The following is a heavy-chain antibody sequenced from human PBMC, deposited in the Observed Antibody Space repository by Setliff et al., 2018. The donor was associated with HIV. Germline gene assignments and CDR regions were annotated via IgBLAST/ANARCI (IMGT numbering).Heavy chain of an antibody. CDR1: GFTFSRYE. CDR2: ISSSGGTI. CDR3: ARDSSSWYEFYFDC. Sequence: EGSLRLSCAASGFTFSRYEMNWVRQAPGKGLEWVSYISSSGGTIYYADSVKGRFTISRDNAKNSLYLQMNSLRAEDTAVYYCARDSSSWYEFYFDCWGQGTLVTVSS. D-gene: IGHD6-13*01. J-gene: IGHJ4*02. V-gene: IGHV3-48*03.